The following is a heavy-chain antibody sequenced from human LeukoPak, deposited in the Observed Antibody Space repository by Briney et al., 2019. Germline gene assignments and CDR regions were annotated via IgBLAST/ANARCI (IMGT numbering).Heavy chain of an antibody. CDR2: TYSSGST. Sequence: SETLSLTCTVSGASISSYYWSWIRQPPGKGLEWIGYTYSSGSTTYNPPLKSRVSISLDTSKNQFSLDLTSVTAADTAMYFCARHRNSNGWPYSFDSWGQGILVTVSS. D-gene: IGHD6-19*01. CDR1: GASISSYY. V-gene: IGHV4-4*09. J-gene: IGHJ4*02. CDR3: ARHRNSNGWPYSFDS.